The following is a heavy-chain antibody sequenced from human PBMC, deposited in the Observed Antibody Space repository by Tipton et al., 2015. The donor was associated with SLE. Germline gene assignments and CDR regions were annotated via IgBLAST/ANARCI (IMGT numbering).Heavy chain of an antibody. V-gene: IGHV3-23*01. D-gene: IGHD1-20*01. CDR2: ITTGSSAT. J-gene: IGHJ4*02. CDR3: AKDLSVRISGTTGFGY. Sequence: SLRLSCAASGFTFSNYAMTWVRQAPGRGLEWVSTITTGSSATYYAASLRGRFTISRDNSKNRVFLHMNGLGAEDTAVYYCAKDLSVRISGTTGFGYWGQGTLVTVSS. CDR1: GFTFSNYA.